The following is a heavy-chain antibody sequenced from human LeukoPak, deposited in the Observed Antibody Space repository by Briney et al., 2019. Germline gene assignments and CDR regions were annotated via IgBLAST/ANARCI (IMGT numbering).Heavy chain of an antibody. CDR1: GDTLINKY. Sequence: GASVKVSCKASGDTLINKYMHWVRQAPGQGLESMGQIDPDGSGRFYAQKLQGRVTVTRDTSTSTVHMELSGLRSEDTAVYYCARDQEGFDYWGQGTLVTVSS. J-gene: IGHJ4*02. CDR2: IDPDGSGR. V-gene: IGHV1-46*04. CDR3: ARDQEGFDY.